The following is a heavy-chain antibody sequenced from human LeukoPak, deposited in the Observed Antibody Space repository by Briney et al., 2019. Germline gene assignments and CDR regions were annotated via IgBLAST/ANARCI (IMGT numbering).Heavy chain of an antibody. J-gene: IGHJ4*02. D-gene: IGHD3-22*01. V-gene: IGHV1-69*13. CDR3: ARDKAYYDSSGYYGGIDY. CDR1: GGTFSSYA. Sequence: SVKVSCKASGGTFSSYAISWVRQAPGQGLEWMGGIIPISGTANYAQKFQGRVTITADESTSTAYMELSSLRSEDTAVYYCARDKAYYDSSGYYGGIDYWGQGTLVTVSS. CDR2: IIPISGTA.